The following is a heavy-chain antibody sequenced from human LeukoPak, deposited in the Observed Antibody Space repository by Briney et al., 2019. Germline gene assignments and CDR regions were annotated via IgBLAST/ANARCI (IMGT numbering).Heavy chain of an antibody. CDR2: IYASGST. CDR3: ARDIRSHNGPGGYYYYYMDV. V-gene: IGHV4-4*07. CDR1: GDSMSDSY. J-gene: IGHJ6*03. D-gene: IGHD2-8*01. Sequence: SETLSLTCTVSGDSMSDSYWSWIRKPAGKGLEWIGRIYASGSTNYNPSLKSRGPLSVDTSTNQFSLTLSSVTAAYTAVYHYARDIRSHNGPGGYYYYYMDVWGKGTTVTVSS.